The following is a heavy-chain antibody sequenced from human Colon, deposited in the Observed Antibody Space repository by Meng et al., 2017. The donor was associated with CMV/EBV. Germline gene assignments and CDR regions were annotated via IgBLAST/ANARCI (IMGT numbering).Heavy chain of an antibody. J-gene: IGHJ6*02. V-gene: IGHV3-30*04. CDR2: ISYDGDNK. CDR3: ARPRGTYYYGTGMDV. D-gene: IGHD3-10*01. Sequence: GGSLRLSCAASGFTFSNYAFHWVRQAPGKGLEWVTFISYDGDNKYYADSVKGRFTISRDNSAETLYLEMNNLTPEDTAVYYCARPRGTYYYGTGMDVWGQGTTVTVSS. CDR1: GFTFSNYA.